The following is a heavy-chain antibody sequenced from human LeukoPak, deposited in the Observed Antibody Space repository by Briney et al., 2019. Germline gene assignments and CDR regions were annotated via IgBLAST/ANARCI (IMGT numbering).Heavy chain of an antibody. V-gene: IGHV3-7*03. CDR2: LNQDGSEK. Sequence: GGSLRLSCAASGFTFSNYWMSWVRQAPGKGLEWVANLNQDGSEKYYVDSVKGRFTISRDNAKNSLYLQMNSLRAEDTAVYYCARDSSQWLDYWGQGTLVTVSS. CDR3: ARDSSQWLDY. J-gene: IGHJ4*02. D-gene: IGHD6-19*01. CDR1: GFTFSNYW.